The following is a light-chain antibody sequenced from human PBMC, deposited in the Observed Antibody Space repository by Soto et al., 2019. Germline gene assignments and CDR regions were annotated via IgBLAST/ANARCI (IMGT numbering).Light chain of an antibody. CDR2: G. J-gene: IGLJ3*02. CDR1: SSNIGAGYP. CDR3: QSYDSSLSRRWV. Sequence: QSVLTQPPSVSGAPGQRVTISCTGSSSNIGAGYPVHWYQQLPGTAPKLLVAGNRPSGVPDRFSVSKSGASASLAITGLPXXDEADYYCQSYDSSLSRRWVFGGGTKSPS. V-gene: IGLV1-40*01.